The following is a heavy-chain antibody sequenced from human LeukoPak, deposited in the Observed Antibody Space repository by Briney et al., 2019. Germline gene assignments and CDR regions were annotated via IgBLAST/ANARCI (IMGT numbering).Heavy chain of an antibody. Sequence: SETLSLTCTVSGGSISSGDYYWSWIRQPPGKGLEWIGYIYYSGSTYYNPSLKSRVTISVDTSKNQFSLKLSSVTAADTAVYYCARGGSSWETPIDYWGQGTLVTVSS. V-gene: IGHV4-30-4*01. CDR1: GGSISSGDYY. CDR2: IYYSGST. CDR3: ARGGSSWETPIDY. J-gene: IGHJ4*02. D-gene: IGHD6-13*01.